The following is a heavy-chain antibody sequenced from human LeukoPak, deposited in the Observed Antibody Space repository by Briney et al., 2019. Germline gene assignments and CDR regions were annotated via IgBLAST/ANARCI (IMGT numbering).Heavy chain of an antibody. D-gene: IGHD2-21*01. J-gene: IGHJ6*02. Sequence: ASVKVSCKASGYTFSSYDIIWVRQATGQGLEWMGWMNPYSDNTGYAQKFQGRVTMTRSTSISTAYMELSSLRSEDTAVYYCARKVYGGAVVFWGQGTTVTVSS. CDR1: GYTFSSYD. V-gene: IGHV1-8*01. CDR3: ARKVYGGAVVF. CDR2: MNPYSDNT.